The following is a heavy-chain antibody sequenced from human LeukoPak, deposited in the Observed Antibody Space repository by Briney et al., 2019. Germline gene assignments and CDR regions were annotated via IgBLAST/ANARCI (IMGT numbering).Heavy chain of an antibody. CDR1: GGSISSYY. D-gene: IGHD2-15*01. CDR2: IYTSGST. V-gene: IGHV4-4*07. CDR3: ARSLPGCSGGSCYAWYFDL. J-gene: IGHJ2*01. Sequence: SETLSLTCTVSGGSISSYYWSWIRQPAGKGLEWIGRIYTSGSTKYNPSLKSRVTISVDKSKNQFSLKLSSVTAADTAVYYCARSLPGCSGGSCYAWYFDLWGRGTLVTVSS.